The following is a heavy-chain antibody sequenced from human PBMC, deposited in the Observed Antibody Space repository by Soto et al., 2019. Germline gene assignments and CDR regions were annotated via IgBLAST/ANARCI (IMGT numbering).Heavy chain of an antibody. CDR1: GFTFSDYY. Sequence: QVQLVESVGGLVKPGGSLRLSGAASGFTFSDYYMSWIRQAPGKGLEWVSYISSSSSYTNYADSVKGRFTISRDNAKNSLYLQMNSLSAEDTAVYYCARDRGYGDYGWFDTWGQGTLVTVSS. CDR2: ISSSSSYT. V-gene: IGHV3-11*06. D-gene: IGHD4-17*01. J-gene: IGHJ5*02. CDR3: ARDRGYGDYGWFDT.